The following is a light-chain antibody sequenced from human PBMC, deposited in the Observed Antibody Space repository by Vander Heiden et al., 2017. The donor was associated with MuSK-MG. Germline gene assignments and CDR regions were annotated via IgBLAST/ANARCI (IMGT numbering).Light chain of an antibody. J-gene: IGKJ1*01. CDR1: QSVDNN. CDR3: QQYNDWPRT. V-gene: IGKV3-15*01. CDR2: GAS. Sequence: EIVLTQSPAILSVSPGERATLSCRASQSVDNNLAWYQQNPGQAPRLLIYGASTRATAIPARFSGSGSGTEFTLTISSLQSEDFAVYYCQQYNDWPRTFGQGTKVEIK.